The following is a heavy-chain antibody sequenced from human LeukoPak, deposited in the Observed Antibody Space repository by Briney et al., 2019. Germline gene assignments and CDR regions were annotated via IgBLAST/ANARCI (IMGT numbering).Heavy chain of an antibody. CDR1: GFTFTNHP. Sequence: GSLRLSCAASGFTFTNHPMHWVRQASGKRLEYVSAISPSGDRTWYADSVKGRFTISRDNSKNTMYLQMGSLRPEDMGVYYCARAFRPASDHHDFYDFWGRGTTVTVSS. CDR3: ARAFRPASDHHDFYDF. CDR2: ISPSGDRT. J-gene: IGHJ3*01. V-gene: IGHV3-64*02. D-gene: IGHD3/OR15-3a*01.